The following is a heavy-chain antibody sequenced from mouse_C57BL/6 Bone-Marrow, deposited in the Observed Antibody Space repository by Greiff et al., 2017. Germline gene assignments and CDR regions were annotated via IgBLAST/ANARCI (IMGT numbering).Heavy chain of an antibody. CDR3: ASEGIYYGNFWFAY. V-gene: IGHV1-64*01. CDR1: GYTFTSYW. D-gene: IGHD2-1*01. J-gene: IGHJ3*01. CDR2: IHPNSGST. Sequence: QVQLQQSGAELVKPGASVKLSCTASGYTFTSYWMHWVKQRPGQGLEWFGMIHPNSGSTNYNEKFKSKATLTVDKTSSTAYMQLRSLTSEDSAVYYCASEGIYYGNFWFAYWGQGTRVTVTA.